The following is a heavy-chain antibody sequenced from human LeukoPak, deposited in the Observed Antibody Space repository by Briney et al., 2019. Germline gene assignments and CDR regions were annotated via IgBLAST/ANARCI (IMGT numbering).Heavy chain of an antibody. Sequence: SGTLSLTCTVSGGSISSGSYYWSWIRQPAGKGLEWIGRIYTSGSTYYNPSLKSRVTISVDTSKNQFSLKLSSVTAADTAVYYCARDSGYDFEFDYWGQGTLVTVSS. V-gene: IGHV4-61*02. D-gene: IGHD5-12*01. CDR3: ARDSGYDFEFDY. CDR2: IYTSGST. CDR1: GGSISSGSYY. J-gene: IGHJ4*02.